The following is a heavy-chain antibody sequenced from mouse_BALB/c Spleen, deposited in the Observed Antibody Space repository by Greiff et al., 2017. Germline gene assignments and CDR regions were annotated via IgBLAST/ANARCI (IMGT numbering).Heavy chain of an antibody. D-gene: IGHD1-1*01. CDR1: GFSLSTSGMG. V-gene: IGHV8-8*01. J-gene: IGHJ1*01. CDR2: IWWDDDK. CDR3: ARRRNYGSRGLGYFDV. Sequence: QVQLKESGPGILKPSQTLSLTCSFSGFSLSTSGMGVGWIRQPSGKGLEWLAHIWWDDDKYYNPSLKSQLTISKDTSRNQVFLKITSVDTADTATYYCARRRNYGSRGLGYFDVWGAGTTVTVSS.